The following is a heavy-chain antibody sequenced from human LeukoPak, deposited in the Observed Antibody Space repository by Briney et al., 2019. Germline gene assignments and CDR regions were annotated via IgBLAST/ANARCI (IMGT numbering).Heavy chain of an antibody. J-gene: IGHJ6*02. D-gene: IGHD1-1*01. CDR1: VGSFTGYY. CDR3: GRGADYNLYYYSGMDV. V-gene: IGHV4-34*01. CDR2: INHSGST. Sequence: PSETLSLTCAVYVGSFTGYYWSWIRQPPGKGLEWIGEINHSGSTNYNPPLKSRVTISVDTSKNQFSLKLSSVTAADTAVYYCGRGADYNLYYYSGMDVWGQGPTVTVSS.